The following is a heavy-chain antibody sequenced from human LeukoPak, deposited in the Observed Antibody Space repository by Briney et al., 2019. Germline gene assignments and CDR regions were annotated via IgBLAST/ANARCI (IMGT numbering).Heavy chain of an antibody. V-gene: IGHV5-51*01. J-gene: IGHJ5*02. D-gene: IGHD6-13*01. CDR1: GYNFTNYW. CDR2: IYPGDSDT. Sequence: GESLKISCQGSGYNFTNYWIGWVRQMPGKGLEWMGIIYPGDSDTRYSPSFQGQVTISVDKSISTAYLQWSSLKASDTAMYYCAMKYDRSWYYGFDPWGQGTLVTVSS. CDR3: AMKYDRSWYYGFDP.